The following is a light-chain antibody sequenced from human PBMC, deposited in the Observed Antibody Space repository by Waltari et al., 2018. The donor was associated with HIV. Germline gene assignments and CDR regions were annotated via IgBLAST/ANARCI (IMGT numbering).Light chain of an antibody. CDR3: QQYYSTPMYT. CDR2: WAS. V-gene: IGKV4-1*01. Sequence: DIVLTQSPDSPAVSLGWGPPTNCKSSQSVFSSANYKNYLAWYQQKPGQPPKLLIYWASTRDSGVPDRFSGSGSGTDFTLTISSLQAEDVAVYSCQQYYSTPMYTFGQGIKLEIK. CDR1: QSVFSSANYKNY. J-gene: IGKJ2*01.